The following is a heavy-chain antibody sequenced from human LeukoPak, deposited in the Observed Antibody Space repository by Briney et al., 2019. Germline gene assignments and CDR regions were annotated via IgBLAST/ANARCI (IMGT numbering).Heavy chain of an antibody. Sequence: SMKVSCKASGGTFSSYAISWVRQAPGQGLEWMGRIIPILGIANYAQKFQGRVTITADKSTSTAYMELSSLRSEDTAVYYCARGIAAAGVDYWGQGTLVTVSS. CDR3: ARGIAAAGVDY. J-gene: IGHJ4*02. D-gene: IGHD6-13*01. CDR1: GGTFSSYA. CDR2: IIPILGIA. V-gene: IGHV1-69*04.